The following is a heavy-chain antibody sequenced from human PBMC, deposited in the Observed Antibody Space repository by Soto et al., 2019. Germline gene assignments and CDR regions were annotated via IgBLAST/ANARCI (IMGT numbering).Heavy chain of an antibody. CDR1: GYTFTSYA. CDR2: INAGNGNT. CDR3: ARDGGSTSYLNWFDP. J-gene: IGHJ5*02. V-gene: IGHV1-3*01. D-gene: IGHD2-2*01. Sequence: GASVKVSCKASGYTFTSYAMHWVRQAPGQRLEWMGWINAGNGNTKYSQKFQSRVTITRDTSASTAYMELSSLRSEDTAVYYCARDGGSTSYLNWFDPWGQGTLVTVSS.